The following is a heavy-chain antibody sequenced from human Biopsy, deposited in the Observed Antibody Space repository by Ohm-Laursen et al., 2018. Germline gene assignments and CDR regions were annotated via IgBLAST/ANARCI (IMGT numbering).Heavy chain of an antibody. CDR3: ARGGLNYWYFDL. CDR2: INPNSGGA. V-gene: IGHV1-2*02. D-gene: IGHD1-26*01. J-gene: IGHJ2*01. Sequence: ASVKVSCNASGYTFSDYILNWVRQAPGQGLEWMGWINPNSGGANYAQKFQGRVTMTRDTSMSTAYMELNRLRSDDTAVYYCARGGLNYWYFDLWGRGTLVTVSS. CDR1: GYTFSDYI.